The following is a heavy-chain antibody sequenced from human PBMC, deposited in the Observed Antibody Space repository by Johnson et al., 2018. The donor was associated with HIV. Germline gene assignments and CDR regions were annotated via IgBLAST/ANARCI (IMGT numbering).Heavy chain of an antibody. CDR1: GFTFSSYA. V-gene: IGHV3-30-3*01. D-gene: IGHD1-26*01. Sequence: QVQLVESGGGVVQPGRSLRLSCAASGFTFSSYAMHWVRQAPGKGLEWVAVISYDGSNKYYADSVKGRFTISRDNSKNTLYLQMNSLRAEDTAVYYCAKEHIGSFHDAFDTWGQGTMVTVSS. J-gene: IGHJ3*02. CDR3: AKEHIGSFHDAFDT. CDR2: ISYDGSNK.